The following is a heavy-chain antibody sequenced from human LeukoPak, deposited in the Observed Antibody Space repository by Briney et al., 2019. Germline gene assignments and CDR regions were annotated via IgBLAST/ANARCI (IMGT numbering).Heavy chain of an antibody. CDR1: GYTFTGYY. D-gene: IGHD6-13*01. CDR2: INPNTGGT. V-gene: IGHV1-2*07. Sequence: ASVKVSCKASGYTFTGYYMHWVRQAPGQGLEWIGSINPNTGGTDYAHKFQGRVTMTRDTSISTAYMEVNRLRSDDTAVYYCARPIDIAAADLWGQGTLVTVSS. CDR3: ARPIDIAAADL. J-gene: IGHJ4*02.